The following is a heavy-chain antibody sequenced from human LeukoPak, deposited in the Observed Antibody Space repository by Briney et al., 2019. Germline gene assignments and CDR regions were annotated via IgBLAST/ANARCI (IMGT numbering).Heavy chain of an antibody. D-gene: IGHD3-10*01. CDR2: IYYSGST. CDR1: GGSISSSSYY. V-gene: IGHV4-39*01. Sequence: PSETLSLTCTVSGGSISSSSYYWGWIRQPLGKGLEWIGSIYYSGSTYYNPSLKSRVTISVDTSKNQFSLKLSSVTAADTAVYYCARLLGFGAQNWFDPWGQGTLVTVSS. CDR3: ARLLGFGAQNWFDP. J-gene: IGHJ5*02.